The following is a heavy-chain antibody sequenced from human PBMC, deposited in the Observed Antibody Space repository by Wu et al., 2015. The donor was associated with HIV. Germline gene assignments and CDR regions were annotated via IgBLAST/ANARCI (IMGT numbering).Heavy chain of an antibody. J-gene: IGHJ5*02. D-gene: IGHD2-2*03. CDR2: INPNSGGT. CDR3: ARAGGFCSGTSCLDL. V-gene: IGHV1-2*02. Sequence: VQLVQSGVEVKKPGASVKVSCKASGYKFTGYYLHWVRQAPGQGLEWMGWINPNSGGTNYAQKFQDRVSMTRDTSSSAAYMELSRLRSDDTAVYSCARAGGFCSGTSCLDLWGQGTLVAVSS. CDR1: GYKFTGYY.